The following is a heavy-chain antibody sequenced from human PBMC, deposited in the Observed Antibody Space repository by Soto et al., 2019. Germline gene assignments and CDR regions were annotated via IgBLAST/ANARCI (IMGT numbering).Heavy chain of an antibody. D-gene: IGHD3-10*01. CDR2: VYATGTS. CDR1: GGSMSKFY. Sequence: SETLSLTCSVSGGSMSKFYWSWIRKTAGKGLEWMGRVYATGTSDYNPSLRSRIAMSVDVSKKTFSLRLRSVTAADTGVYYCVRDGAKPLGDCFAPWGKG. CDR3: VRDGAKPLGDCFAP. V-gene: IGHV4-4*07. J-gene: IGHJ5*02.